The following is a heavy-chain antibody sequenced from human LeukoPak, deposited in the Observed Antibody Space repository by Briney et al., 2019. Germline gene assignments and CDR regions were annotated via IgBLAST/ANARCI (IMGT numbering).Heavy chain of an antibody. D-gene: IGHD4-23*01. Sequence: GGSLRLSCAASGFTFSSYAMSWVRQAPGKGLEWVSYISSSSSTIYYADSVKGRFTISRDNAKNSLYLQMNSLRAEDTAVYYCARDDYGGNSYWGQGTLVTVSS. CDR3: ARDDYGGNSY. J-gene: IGHJ4*02. V-gene: IGHV3-48*01. CDR2: ISSSSSTI. CDR1: GFTFSSYA.